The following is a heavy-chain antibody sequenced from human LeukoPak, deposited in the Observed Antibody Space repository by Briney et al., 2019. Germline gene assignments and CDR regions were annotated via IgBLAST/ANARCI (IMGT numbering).Heavy chain of an antibody. D-gene: IGHD6-6*01. J-gene: IGHJ4*02. CDR2: IVPIFGTA. Sequence: SVKVSCKASGGTFSSYAISWVRQAPGQGLEWMGGIVPIFGTANYAQKFQGRVTITADESTSTAYMELSSLRSEDTAVYYCARYSSWRTYFDYWGQGTLVTVSS. CDR3: ARYSSWRTYFDY. V-gene: IGHV1-69*13. CDR1: GGTFSSYA.